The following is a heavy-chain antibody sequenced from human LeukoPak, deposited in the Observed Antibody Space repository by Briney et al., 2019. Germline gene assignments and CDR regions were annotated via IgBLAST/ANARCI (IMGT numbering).Heavy chain of an antibody. Sequence: SETLSLTCNVSGDSVSSSYYYWGRIRQPPGKGLEWIASVFYTGSIYHNPSLKRRVTISIDPSKNQFSLKLASVTAADAAVYYCARHPSYLGHCTGGRCYYFDSWGQGTLVTVSS. V-gene: IGHV4-39*01. CDR2: VFYTGSI. J-gene: IGHJ4*02. D-gene: IGHD2-15*01. CDR3: ARHPSYLGHCTGGRCYYFDS. CDR1: GDSVSSSYYY.